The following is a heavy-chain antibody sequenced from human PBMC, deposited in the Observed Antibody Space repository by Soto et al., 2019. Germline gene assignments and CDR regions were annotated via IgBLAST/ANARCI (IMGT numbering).Heavy chain of an antibody. Sequence: QITLKESGPTLVKPTQTLTLTCTLSGFSLSPGVGVGWIRQPPGKALECLALIYWDDDKRYSSSLKSRLTITKDTSKDQVVLIMTNMDPVDTATYYCAHSSYYGSGSLDYWGQGILVTVSS. V-gene: IGHV2-5*02. CDR3: AHSSYYGSGSLDY. J-gene: IGHJ4*02. D-gene: IGHD3-10*01. CDR1: GFSLSPGVG. CDR2: IYWDDDK.